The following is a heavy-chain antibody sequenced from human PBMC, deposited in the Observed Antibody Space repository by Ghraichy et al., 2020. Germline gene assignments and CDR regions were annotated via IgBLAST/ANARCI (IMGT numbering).Heavy chain of an antibody. CDR1: GFTFSSYS. V-gene: IGHV3-48*04. D-gene: IGHD6-19*01. CDR2: ISSSSSTI. J-gene: IGHJ6*02. Sequence: GGSLRLSCAASGFTFSSYSMNWVRQAPGKGLEWVSYISSSSSTIYYADSVKGRFTISRDNAKNSLYLQMNSLRAEDTAVYYCARGMYSSGWYGVYYYYYGMDVWGQGTTVTVSS. CDR3: ARGMYSSGWYGVYYYYYGMDV.